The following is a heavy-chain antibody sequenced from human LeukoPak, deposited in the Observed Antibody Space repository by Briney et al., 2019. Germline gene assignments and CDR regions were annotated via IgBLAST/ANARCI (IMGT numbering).Heavy chain of an antibody. D-gene: IGHD2-8*02. CDR2: ISGSGDST. V-gene: IGHV3-23*01. CDR1: GFTFSSYG. CDR3: ATYRQVLLPFES. Sequence: GGSLRLSCAASGFTFSSYGMSWVRQAPGKGPEWVSAISGSGDSTYYADSVKGRFTISRDNSKNSLYLQMNSLRAEDTAIYYCATYRQVLLPFESWGQGTLVTVSS. J-gene: IGHJ4*02.